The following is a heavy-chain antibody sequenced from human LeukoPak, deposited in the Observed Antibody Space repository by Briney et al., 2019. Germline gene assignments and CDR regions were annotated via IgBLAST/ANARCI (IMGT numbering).Heavy chain of an antibody. J-gene: IGHJ3*01. V-gene: IGHV4-61*09. Sequence: SQTLSLTCTVSGGSISSGNYYWSWIRQPAGKGLEWIGHIYTSGSTNYNPSLKSRVTISVDTSKNQFSLKLSSVTAADTAVYYCARGKATLYWGQGTMVTVSS. CDR2: IYTSGST. CDR3: ARGKATLY. CDR1: GGSISSGNYY.